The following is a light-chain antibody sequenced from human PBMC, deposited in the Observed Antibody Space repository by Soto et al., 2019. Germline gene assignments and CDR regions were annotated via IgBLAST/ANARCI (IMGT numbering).Light chain of an antibody. J-gene: IGLJ3*02. CDR1: SSDFGSYNL. V-gene: IGLV2-23*01. Sequence: QSVLTQPASVSGSPGQSITISCTGTSSDFGSYNLVSWYQQHPGKVPKLMIYDASKRPSGVSNRFSGSKSGNTASLTISGRQAEDEADYYCCSFTGSPWVFGGGTKLTFL. CDR3: CSFTGSPWV. CDR2: DAS.